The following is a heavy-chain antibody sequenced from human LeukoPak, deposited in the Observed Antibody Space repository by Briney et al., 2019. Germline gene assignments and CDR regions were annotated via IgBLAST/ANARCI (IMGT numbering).Heavy chain of an antibody. CDR2: IYYSGST. D-gene: IGHD3-3*01. Sequence: PSETLSLTCTVSGGSISSYYWSWIRQPPGKGLEWIGYIYYSGSTNYNPSLKSRVTISVDTSKNQFSLKLSSVTAADTAVYYCASHGLSNDFWSGYWVLGMDVWGQGTTVTVSS. CDR3: ASHGLSNDFWSGYWVLGMDV. CDR1: GGSISSYY. J-gene: IGHJ6*02. V-gene: IGHV4-59*08.